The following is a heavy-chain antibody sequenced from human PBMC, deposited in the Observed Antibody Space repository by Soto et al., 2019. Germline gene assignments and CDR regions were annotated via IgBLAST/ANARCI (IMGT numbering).Heavy chain of an antibody. J-gene: IGHJ6*03. CDR2: IRSKAYGGTT. D-gene: IGHD3-9*01. Sequence: GGSLRLSCTASGFTFGDYAMSWFRQAPGKGLEWVGFIRSKAYGGTTEYAASVKGRFTISRDDSKSIAYLQMNSLKTEDTAVYYCTRDFSKYYDILTGPRSYYYYMDVWGKGTTVTVSS. CDR3: TRDFSKYYDILTGPRSYYYYMDV. CDR1: GFTFGDYA. V-gene: IGHV3-49*03.